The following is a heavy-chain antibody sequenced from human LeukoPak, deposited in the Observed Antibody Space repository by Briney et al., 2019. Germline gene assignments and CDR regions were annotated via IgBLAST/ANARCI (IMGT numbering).Heavy chain of an antibody. Sequence: GSLLLSCAASGFTFDDYGMSWVRQAPGKGLEWVSGINWNGGSTSYADSVKGRFTISRDNAKNSLYLQMNSLRAEDTALYYCARQVRCSSTSCYSIYYYYYMDVWGKGTTVTVSS. V-gene: IGHV3-20*04. J-gene: IGHJ6*03. CDR1: GFTFDDYG. D-gene: IGHD2-2*01. CDR2: INWNGGST. CDR3: ARQVRCSSTSCYSIYYYYYMDV.